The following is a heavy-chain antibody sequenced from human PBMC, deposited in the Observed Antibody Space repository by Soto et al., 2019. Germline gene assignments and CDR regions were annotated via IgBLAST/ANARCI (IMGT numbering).Heavy chain of an antibody. J-gene: IGHJ4*02. V-gene: IGHV4-34*01. CDR1: GGSFSGYY. CDR3: ASQQFDY. Sequence: SETLSLTCAVYGGSFSGYYWSWIRQPPGKGLERIGEINHSGSTNYNPSLKSRVTISVDTSKNQFSLKLSSVTAEDTAVYYCASQQFDYWGQGTLVTVSS. CDR2: INHSGST.